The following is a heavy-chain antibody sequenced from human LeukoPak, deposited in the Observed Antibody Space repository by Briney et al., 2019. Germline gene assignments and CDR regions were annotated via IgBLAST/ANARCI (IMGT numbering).Heavy chain of an antibody. CDR2: ISGSGGST. CDR1: GFTFSNAW. D-gene: IGHD3-16*02. V-gene: IGHV3-23*01. Sequence: GGSLRLSCAASGFTFSNAWMSWVRQAPGKGLEWVSAISGSGGSTYYADSVKGRFTISRDNSKNTLYLQMNSLRAEDTAVYYCAKGRDDYVWGSYRFFLLLDYWGQGTLVTVSS. CDR3: AKGRDDYVWGSYRFFLLLDY. J-gene: IGHJ4*02.